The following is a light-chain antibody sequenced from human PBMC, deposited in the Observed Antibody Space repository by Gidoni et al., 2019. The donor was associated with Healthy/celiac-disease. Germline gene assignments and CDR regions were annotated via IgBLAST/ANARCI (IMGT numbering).Light chain of an antibody. CDR3: QSYDSSLSGYV. CDR1: SSNIGAGYD. V-gene: IGLV1-40*01. CDR2: GNS. J-gene: IGLJ1*01. Sequence: QSVLTQPPSVSGAPGQRVTISCPGSSSNIGAGYDVHWYKQLPGTAPKLLIYGNSNRPSGVPDRVSGSKSGTSASLAITGLQAEDEADYYCQSYDSSLSGYVFGTGTKVTVL.